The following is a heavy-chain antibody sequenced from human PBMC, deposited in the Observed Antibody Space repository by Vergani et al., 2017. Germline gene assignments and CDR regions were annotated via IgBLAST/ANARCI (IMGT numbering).Heavy chain of an antibody. V-gene: IGHV3-23*01. CDR2: ISGSGGST. CDR3: AKSSWGLWLVREPDAFDI. Sequence: EVQLLESGGGLVQPGGSLRLSCAASGFTFSSYAMSWVRQAPGKGLEWVSAISGSGGSTYYADSVKGRFTISRDNSKNTLYLQRNSLRAEDTAVYYCAKSSWGLWLVREPDAFDIWGQGTMVTVSS. J-gene: IGHJ3*02. CDR1: GFTFSSYA. D-gene: IGHD6-19*01.